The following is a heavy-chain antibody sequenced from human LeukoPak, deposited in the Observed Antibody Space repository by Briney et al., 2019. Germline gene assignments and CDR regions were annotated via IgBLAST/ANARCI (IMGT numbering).Heavy chain of an antibody. V-gene: IGHV1-8*01. J-gene: IGHJ4*02. Sequence: ASVKVSCKASGYTFTSYDINWVRQATGQGREWMGWMNPNSGNTGYAQNFQGRVTMTRNTSISTAYMELSSLRSEDTAVYYWARVRVGSEPARHFDYWGQGTLVTVSS. CDR3: ARVRVGSEPARHFDY. CDR1: GYTFTSYD. CDR2: MNPNSGNT. D-gene: IGHD1-26*01.